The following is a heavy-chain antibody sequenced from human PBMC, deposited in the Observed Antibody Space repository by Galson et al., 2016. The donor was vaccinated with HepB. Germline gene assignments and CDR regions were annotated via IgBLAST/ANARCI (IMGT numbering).Heavy chain of an antibody. CDR1: GGSISSRSHS. Sequence: SETLSLTCTVSGGSISSRSHSWGWIRQPPGKGLEWIGNIYYSGSTYYNPSLQSRVTISVDTSKNQFALKLTPVTAAATAVYYCARRQGGLTPWMVPPPDSSSNLTVWGPGTPATVPS. V-gene: IGHV4-39*01. CDR2: IYYSGST. CDR3: ARRQGGLTPWMVPPPDSSSNLTV. D-gene: IGHD6-6*01. J-gene: IGHJ6*02.